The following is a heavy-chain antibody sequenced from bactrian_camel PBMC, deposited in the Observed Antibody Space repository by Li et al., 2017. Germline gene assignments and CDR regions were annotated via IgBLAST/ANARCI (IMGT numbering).Heavy chain of an antibody. D-gene: IGHD1*01. Sequence: VQLVESGGGSVQAGGSLRLSCVASGYTYSSGYMGWFRQAPGEEREADASIVIGGGGTRYADSVKGRFTISQGNAKNTVYLQMNNLGPDDAAMYYCAADRLRCLTPKWDGEYTYWAQGTQVTVS. CDR3: AADRLRCLTPKWDGEYTY. V-gene: IGHV3S42*01. CDR2: IVIGGGGT. CDR1: GYTYSSGY. J-gene: IGHJ4*01.